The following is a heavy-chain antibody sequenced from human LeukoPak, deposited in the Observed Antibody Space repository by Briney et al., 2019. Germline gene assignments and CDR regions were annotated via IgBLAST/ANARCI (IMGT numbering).Heavy chain of an antibody. J-gene: IGHJ3*02. Sequence: GGSLRLSCAASGFTFSSYSMNWVRQAPGKGLEWVSSISSSSSHIYYADSVKGRFTISRDNAKNSLYLQMNSLRAEDTAVYYCARGRGYSGYDAFDIWGQGTMVTVSS. D-gene: IGHD5-12*01. CDR1: GFTFSSYS. CDR3: ARGRGYSGYDAFDI. V-gene: IGHV3-21*01. CDR2: ISSSSSHI.